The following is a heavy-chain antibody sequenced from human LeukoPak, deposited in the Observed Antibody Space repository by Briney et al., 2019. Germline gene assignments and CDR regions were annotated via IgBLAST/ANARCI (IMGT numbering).Heavy chain of an antibody. J-gene: IGHJ2*01. CDR3: ARHSSLYRGYFDL. CDR2: IYYSGST. D-gene: IGHD2-2*02. CDR1: GGSISSYY. Sequence: PSETLSLTCTVSGGSISSYYWSWIRQPPGKGLEWIGYIYYSGSTNYNPSLKSRVTISVDTSKNQFSLKLSSVTAADTAVYYCARHSSLYRGYFDLWGRGTLVTVSS. V-gene: IGHV4-59*01.